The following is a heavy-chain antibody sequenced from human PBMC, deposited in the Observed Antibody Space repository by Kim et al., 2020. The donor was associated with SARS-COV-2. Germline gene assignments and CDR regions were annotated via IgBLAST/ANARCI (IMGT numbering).Heavy chain of an antibody. D-gene: IGHD6-13*01. J-gene: IGHJ6*02. CDR2: INPNSGGT. CDR1: GYTFTGYY. V-gene: IGHV1-2*04. CDR3: ARDLIVEAAAGTLGGDGMDV. Sequence: ASVKVSCKASGYTFTGYYMHWVRQAPGQGLEWMGWINPNSGGTNYAQKFQGWVTMTRDTSISTAYMELSRLRSDDTAVYYCARDLIVEAAAGTLGGDGMDVWGQGTTVTVSS.